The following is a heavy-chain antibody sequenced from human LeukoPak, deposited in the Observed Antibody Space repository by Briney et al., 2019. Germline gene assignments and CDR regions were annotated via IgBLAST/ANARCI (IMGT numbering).Heavy chain of an antibody. CDR3: ARHSSRLQLQFDY. Sequence: KPSETLSLTCTVSGGSISSSSYYWGWIRQPPGKGLEWIGSIYYSGSTYYNPSLKSRVTISVDTSKNQFSLKLSSVTAADTAVYYCARHSSRLQLQFDYWGQGTLVTVSS. CDR2: IYYSGST. CDR1: GGSISSSSYY. D-gene: IGHD4-11*01. V-gene: IGHV4-39*01. J-gene: IGHJ4*02.